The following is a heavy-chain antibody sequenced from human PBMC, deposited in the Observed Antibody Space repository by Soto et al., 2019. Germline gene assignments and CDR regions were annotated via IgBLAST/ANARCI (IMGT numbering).Heavy chain of an antibody. CDR2: INPSGGKT. J-gene: IGHJ4*01. V-gene: IGHV1-46*01. CDR3: ARDEYHYGSGSSDRTLDD. Sequence: SVKVSCKASGYTFTNHYIHWVRQGPGQGPEWMGTINPSGGKTDYAQKFKGRVTLTSDTPTSTVYMELRSLRSEDTDIYYCARDEYHYGSGSSDRTLDDWG. D-gene: IGHD3-10*01. CDR1: GYTFTNHY.